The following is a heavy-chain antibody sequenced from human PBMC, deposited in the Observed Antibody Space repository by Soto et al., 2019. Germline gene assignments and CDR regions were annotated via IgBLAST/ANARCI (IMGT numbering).Heavy chain of an antibody. Sequence: GGSLRLSCAASGFTFSSYSMNWVRQAPGKGLEWVSSISSSSSYIYYADSVKGRFTISRDNAKNSLYLQMNSLRAEDTAVYYCARVHYVWGSYRYKYYFDYWGQGTLVTVSS. CDR3: ARVHYVWGSYRYKYYFDY. CDR1: GFTFSSYS. D-gene: IGHD3-16*02. J-gene: IGHJ4*02. V-gene: IGHV3-21*01. CDR2: ISSSSSYI.